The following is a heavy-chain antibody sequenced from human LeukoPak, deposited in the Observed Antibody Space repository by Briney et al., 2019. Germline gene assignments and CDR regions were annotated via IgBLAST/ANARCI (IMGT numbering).Heavy chain of an antibody. CDR3: ATTYSNGGWFDP. J-gene: IGHJ5*02. V-gene: IGHV1-58*02. Sequence: SVKVSCKASGFTFTSSAMQWVRQARGQRLEWIGWIVVGSGNTNYAQKFQGRVTMTEDTSTDTAYTELSSLRSEDTAVYYCATTYSNGGWFDPWGQGTLVTVSS. CDR1: GFTFTSSA. D-gene: IGHD6-25*01. CDR2: IVVGSGNT.